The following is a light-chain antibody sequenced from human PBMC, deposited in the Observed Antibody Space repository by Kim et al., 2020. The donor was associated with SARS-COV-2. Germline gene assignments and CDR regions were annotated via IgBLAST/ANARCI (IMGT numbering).Light chain of an antibody. V-gene: IGLV3-1*01. CDR2: QDS. CDR1: KSGDKY. J-gene: IGLJ3*02. Sequence: SYELTQPPSVSVSPGQTASITCSGDKSGDKYACWYQQKPGQSPVLVIYQDSKRPSGIPERFSGSNSGYTATLTISGTQAMDEADYYCQAWDSSTAVFGGG. CDR3: QAWDSSTAV.